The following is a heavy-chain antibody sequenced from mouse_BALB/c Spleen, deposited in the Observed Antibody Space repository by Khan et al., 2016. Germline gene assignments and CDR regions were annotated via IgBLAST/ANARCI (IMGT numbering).Heavy chain of an antibody. D-gene: IGHD3-1*01. CDR2: IYPGDGDT. Sequence: VQLQESGAELVRPGASVKLSCKASGYTFTSYWMQWVKQRPGQGLEWIGAIYPGDGDTRYTQKFKGKATLTADTSSSTAYMQLRSLASEDSAVYYCARRAARATGFAYWGQGTLVTVSA. CDR1: GYTFTSYW. V-gene: IGHV1-87*01. J-gene: IGHJ3*01. CDR3: ARRAARATGFAY.